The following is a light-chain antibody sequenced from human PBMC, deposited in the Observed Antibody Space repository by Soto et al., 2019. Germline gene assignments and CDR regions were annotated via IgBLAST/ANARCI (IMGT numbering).Light chain of an antibody. CDR3: SSYTSSSTYV. V-gene: IGLV2-14*01. J-gene: IGLJ1*01. CDR1: SSDVSYYKY. Sequence: QSALTQPRSVSGSPGQSVAISCTGTSSDVSYYKYVSWYQQHPGKAPKLMIYEVSNRPSGVSNRFSGSKSGNTASLTISGLQAEDEADYYCSSYTSSSTYVFGTGTKVTVL. CDR2: EVS.